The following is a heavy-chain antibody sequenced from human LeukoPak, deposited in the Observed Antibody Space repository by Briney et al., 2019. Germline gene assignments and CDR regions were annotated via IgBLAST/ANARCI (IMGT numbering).Heavy chain of an antibody. CDR1: GGSISSGGYY. V-gene: IGHV4-31*03. D-gene: IGHD5-18*01. Sequence: SETLSLTCTVSGGSISSGGYYWSWIRQHPGKGLEWIGYIYYSGSTYYNPSLKSRVTISVDTSKNQFSLKLCSVTAADTAVYYCARSPPGDTAMNFDYWGQGTLVTVSS. CDR2: IYYSGST. J-gene: IGHJ4*02. CDR3: ARSPPGDTAMNFDY.